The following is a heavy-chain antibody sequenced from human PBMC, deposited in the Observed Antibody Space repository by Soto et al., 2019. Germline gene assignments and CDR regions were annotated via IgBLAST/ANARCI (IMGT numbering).Heavy chain of an antibody. CDR1: GFNFGEYA. CDR2: ISYRGDTE. V-gene: IGHV3-30-3*01. CDR3: QQHTASWSGYYTLISAMDV. J-gene: IGHJ6*02. Sequence: PRASLRLSCEPSGFNFGEYAFHSVRQAPGEGLERVAVISYRGDTEYYADSVRGRFTVSRDNSKNTLYLHMNSLRAEDTAVYYRQQHTASWSGYYTLISAMDVWAQGIPATVPS. D-gene: IGHD3-3*01.